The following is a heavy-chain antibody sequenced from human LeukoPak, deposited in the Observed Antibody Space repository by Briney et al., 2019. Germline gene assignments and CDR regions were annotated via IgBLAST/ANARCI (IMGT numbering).Heavy chain of an antibody. CDR2: ISSSGSTI. V-gene: IGHV3-48*03. Sequence: GGSLRLSCAASGFTFSSYEMNWVRQAPGKGLEWVSYISSSGSTIYYADSVKGRFTISRDNAKNSLYLQMNSLRAEDTAVYYCARDPSNYYGSGSYYHPFDYWGQGTLVTVSS. D-gene: IGHD3-10*01. J-gene: IGHJ4*02. CDR3: ARDPSNYYGSGSYYHPFDY. CDR1: GFTFSSYE.